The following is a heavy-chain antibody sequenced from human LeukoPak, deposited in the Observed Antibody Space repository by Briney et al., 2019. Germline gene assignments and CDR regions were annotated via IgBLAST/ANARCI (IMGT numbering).Heavy chain of an antibody. CDR2: IYHSGST. CDR1: GGSISSAGYS. D-gene: IGHD3-16*01. Sequence: SETLSLTCAVSGGSISSAGYSWSWFRQPPGKGLEWIGYIYHSGSTYYNSSLKSRVTISVDRSKNQFSLKLTSVTAADTAVYYCARLGRYDYFIDYWGQGTLVTVSS. J-gene: IGHJ4*02. CDR3: ARLGRYDYFIDY. V-gene: IGHV4-30-2*01.